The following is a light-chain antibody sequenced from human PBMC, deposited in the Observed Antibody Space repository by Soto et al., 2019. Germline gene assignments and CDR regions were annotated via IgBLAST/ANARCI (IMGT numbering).Light chain of an antibody. J-gene: IGLJ1*01. V-gene: IGLV1-40*01. Sequence: QSVLTQPPSVSWAPGQSVIITCTGSSSNIGAGYDVQWYQHLPGTAPKLLIYINTNRPSGVPDRFSGSKSGTSASLAITGLQAEDEADYYCQSYDNSLSAHYVFGTGTKATVL. CDR2: INT. CDR1: SSNIGAGYD. CDR3: QSYDNSLSAHYV.